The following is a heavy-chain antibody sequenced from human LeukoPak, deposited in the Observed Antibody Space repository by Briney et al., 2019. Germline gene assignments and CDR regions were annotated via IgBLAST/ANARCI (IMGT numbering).Heavy chain of an antibody. CDR1: GFTFSSYS. J-gene: IGHJ5*02. V-gene: IGHV3-21*01. D-gene: IGHD3-9*01. CDR2: ISSSSSYI. CDR3: ARDQRPVLRYFDWLLKENWFDP. Sequence: GGSLRLSCAASGFTFSSYSMNWVRQAPGKGLEWVSSISSSSSYIYYADSVKGRFTISRDNAKNSLYLQMNSLRAEDTAVYYCARDQRPVLRYFDWLLKENWFDPWGREPWSPSPQ.